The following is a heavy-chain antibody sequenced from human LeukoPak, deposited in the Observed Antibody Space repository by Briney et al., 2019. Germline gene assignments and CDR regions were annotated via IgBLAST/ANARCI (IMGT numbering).Heavy chain of an antibody. V-gene: IGHV3-23*01. CDR1: GFTFSSYA. J-gene: IGHJ4*02. CDR3: AKQRAYATMTHFDY. Sequence: GGSLRLSCAASGFTFSSYAMSWVRQASGKGLEWVSAISGSGGSTYYADSVKGRFTISRDNSKNTLYLQMNSLRAEDTAVYYCAKQRAYATMTHFDYWGQGTLVTVSS. CDR2: ISGSGGST. D-gene: IGHD3-22*01.